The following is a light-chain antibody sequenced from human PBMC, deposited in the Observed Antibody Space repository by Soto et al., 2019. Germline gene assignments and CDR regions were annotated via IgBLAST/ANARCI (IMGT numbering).Light chain of an antibody. V-gene: IGLV1-44*01. CDR2: TNN. CDR1: SSNIGSNA. Sequence: QSVLTQPPSASGTPGQRVTISCSGASSNIGSNAVNWYQQLPGTAPQLRIHTNNQRPSGVPDRFSGSKSATSASLAISGLQSEDEAGYYCAAWDDSLNALVFGGGTKLTVL. CDR3: AAWDDSLNALV. J-gene: IGLJ3*02.